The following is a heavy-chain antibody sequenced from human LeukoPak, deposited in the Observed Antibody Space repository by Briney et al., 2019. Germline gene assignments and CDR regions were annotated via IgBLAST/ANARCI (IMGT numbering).Heavy chain of an antibody. CDR3: ATGGGAQDAFDF. Sequence: SDTVSLTCYVSGVSISTSAYYWTWLRTHPGKGLEWCGYLYYSGSSYHNPSLKSRVTMSVDTSKKQFSLNLTAVTAADTAVYYCATGGGAQDAFDFWGQGTLVTVSS. CDR2: LYYSGSS. V-gene: IGHV4-31*03. D-gene: IGHD3-16*01. CDR1: GVSISTSAYY. J-gene: IGHJ3*01.